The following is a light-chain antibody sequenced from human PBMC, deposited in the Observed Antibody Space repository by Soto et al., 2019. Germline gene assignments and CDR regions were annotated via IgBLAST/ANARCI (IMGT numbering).Light chain of an antibody. J-gene: IGKJ4*01. CDR2: GAS. Sequence: EIVMTQSAATLSVSPGERATLFCRASQSVSSNLAWYQQKPGQAPRLLIYGASTRATGIPARFSGSGSETEFTLTISSLQSEDFAVYYCQQYNNWPPLTFGGGSKVDIK. V-gene: IGKV3-15*01. CDR1: QSVSSN. CDR3: QQYNNWPPLT.